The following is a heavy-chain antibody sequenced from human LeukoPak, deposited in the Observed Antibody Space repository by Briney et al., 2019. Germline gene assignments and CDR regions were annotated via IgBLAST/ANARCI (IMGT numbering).Heavy chain of an antibody. Sequence: GGSLRLSCAASGFTFSSYSMNWVRQAPGKGLEWVSGISWNSGSIGYADSVKGRFTISRDNAKNSLYLQMNSLRAEDTAVYYCARGRYSYGRDYYYGMDVWGQGTTVTVSS. V-gene: IGHV3-48*04. CDR1: GFTFSSYS. J-gene: IGHJ6*02. CDR2: ISWNSGSI. CDR3: ARGRYSYGRDYYYGMDV. D-gene: IGHD5-18*01.